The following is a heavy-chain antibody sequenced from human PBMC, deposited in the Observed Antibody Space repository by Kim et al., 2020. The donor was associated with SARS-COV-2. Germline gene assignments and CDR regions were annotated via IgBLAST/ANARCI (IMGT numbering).Heavy chain of an antibody. Sequence: GGSLRLSCAASGFTFSSYAMSWVRQAPGKGLEWVSAISGSGGSTYYADSVKGRFTISRDNSKNTLYLQMNSLRAEDTAVYYCAKRRGPYSGSYGVFDYWGQGTLVTVSS. D-gene: IGHD1-26*01. CDR2: ISGSGGST. J-gene: IGHJ4*02. CDR3: AKRRGPYSGSYGVFDY. V-gene: IGHV3-23*01. CDR1: GFTFSSYA.